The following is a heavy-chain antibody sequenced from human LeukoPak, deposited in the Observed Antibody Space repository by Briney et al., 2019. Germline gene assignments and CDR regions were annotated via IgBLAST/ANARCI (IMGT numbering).Heavy chain of an antibody. CDR3: ARRGSWSYYYAMDV. D-gene: IGHD6-13*01. V-gene: IGHV4-34*01. CDR1: GVSISIYY. CDR2: IRHSGST. J-gene: IGHJ6*02. Sequence: SETLSLTCTVSGVSISIYYWSWIRQPPGKGLEWIGEIRHSGSTNYNPSLKSRVTMSVDTSKNQFSLKLSSVTAADTAVYYCARRGSWSYYYAMDVWGQGTTVAVSS.